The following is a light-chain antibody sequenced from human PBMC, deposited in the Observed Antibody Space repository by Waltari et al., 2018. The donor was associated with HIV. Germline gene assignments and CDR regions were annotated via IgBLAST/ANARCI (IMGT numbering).Light chain of an antibody. CDR1: HNVGTW. J-gene: IGKJ2*01. V-gene: IGKV1-5*03. CDR3: QQYSSFPIT. Sequence: ASIGDRVSITCRASHNVGTWLAWYQQKPGKAPSLLISKTSTLESGVPTNFSGSGSGTYFTLTISALRPDDFASYFCQQYSSFPITFGQGTKL. CDR2: KTS.